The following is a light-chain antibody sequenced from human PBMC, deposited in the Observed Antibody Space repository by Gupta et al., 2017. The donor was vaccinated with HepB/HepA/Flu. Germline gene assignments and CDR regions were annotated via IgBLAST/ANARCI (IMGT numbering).Light chain of an antibody. V-gene: IGKV1-39*01. CDR1: QSISSY. Sequence: DIQMTQSPSSLSASVGDRVTITCRASQSISSYLNWYQQKPGKAPKLLIYAASSLQSGVPSRFSGSGSGTDFTLTISRLQPEDFATYYFQQSYSTPTFGQGTKVEIK. J-gene: IGKJ1*01. CDR2: AAS. CDR3: QQSYSTPT.